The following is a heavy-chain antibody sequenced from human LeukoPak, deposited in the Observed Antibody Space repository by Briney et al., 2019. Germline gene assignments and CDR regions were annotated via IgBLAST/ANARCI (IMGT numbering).Heavy chain of an antibody. CDR1: GFTFSSYG. J-gene: IGHJ4*02. CDR3: AKAFARDGYNFFDY. CDR2: IRYDGTNK. D-gene: IGHD5-24*01. Sequence: PGGSLRLSCAGSGFTFSSYGTHWVRQAPGKGLEWVAFIRYDGTNKFYADSVKGRFTISRDSSKNTLYMQMNSLRVEDTAVYYCAKAFARDGYNFFDYWGQGTLVTVSS. V-gene: IGHV3-30*02.